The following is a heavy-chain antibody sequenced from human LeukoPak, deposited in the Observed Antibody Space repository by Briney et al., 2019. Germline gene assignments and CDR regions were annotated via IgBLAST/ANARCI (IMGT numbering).Heavy chain of an antibody. J-gene: IGHJ4*02. CDR2: ISAYNGNT. CDR1: GYTFTSYG. V-gene: IGHV1-18*01. Sequence: GASVTVSCKASGYTFTSYGISWVRQAPGQGVEWMGWISAYNGNTNYAQKLQGRVTMTTDTSTSTAYMELRSLRSDDTAVYYCARDLIGHYDILTGYYGLLDYWGQGTLVTVSS. CDR3: ARDLIGHYDILTGYYGLLDY. D-gene: IGHD3-9*01.